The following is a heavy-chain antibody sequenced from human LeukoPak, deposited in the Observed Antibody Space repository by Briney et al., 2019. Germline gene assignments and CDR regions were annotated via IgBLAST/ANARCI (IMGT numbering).Heavy chain of an antibody. CDR3: AKGSATSRPYYFDY. Sequence: SGGSLRLSCAASGFTFSNYAMSWVRQAPGEGLEWVSAITGSGGDTYHAESVEGRFTVSRDNSKNTLFLQMDSLRAEDTAVYFCAKGSATSRPYYFDYWGQGTLVTVSS. D-gene: IGHD2-2*01. CDR2: ITGSGGDT. V-gene: IGHV3-23*01. J-gene: IGHJ4*02. CDR1: GFTFSNYA.